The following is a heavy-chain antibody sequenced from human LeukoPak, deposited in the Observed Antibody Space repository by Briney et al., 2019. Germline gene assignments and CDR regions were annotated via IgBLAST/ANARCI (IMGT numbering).Heavy chain of an antibody. V-gene: IGHV3-7*04. CDR2: IKQDGSEK. CDR3: ARGLLAAAGIDY. Sequence: PGGSLRLSCAASGFTFSNYWMSWVRQAPGKGLEWVANIKQDGSEKNYVDSVRGRFTISRDDAKNSLYLQMNSLRAEDTAVYYCARGLLAAAGIDYWGQGALVTVSS. D-gene: IGHD6-13*01. CDR1: GFTFSNYW. J-gene: IGHJ4*02.